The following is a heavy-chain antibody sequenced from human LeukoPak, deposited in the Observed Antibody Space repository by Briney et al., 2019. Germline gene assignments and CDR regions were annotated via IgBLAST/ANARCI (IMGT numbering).Heavy chain of an antibody. CDR3: AKDLHYNDGRWEFDP. V-gene: IGHV3-23*01. CDR1: EFSFSTFA. D-gene: IGHD5-24*01. Sequence: GGSLRLSCAGSEFSFSTFAMTWVRQPPGKGLEWVSGMVGGGDTYYADFVKGRFTISRDNSKNTVYLQMNSLRVEDMAIYYCAKDLHYNDGRWEFDPWGQGTLVTVSS. CDR2: MVGGGDT. J-gene: IGHJ5*02.